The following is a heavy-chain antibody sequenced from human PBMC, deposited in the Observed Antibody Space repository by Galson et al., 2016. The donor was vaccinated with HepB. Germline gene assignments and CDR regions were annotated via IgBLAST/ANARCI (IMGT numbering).Heavy chain of an antibody. Sequence: LRLSCAASGFSFRSYSMNWVRQAPGKGLEWIGEINHSGNIRYNPSLKSRVIISLDTSKKQFSLKLSSVTAADTAMYYCTREDFSIHWFDPWGQGTLVTVSS. CDR2: INHSGNI. J-gene: IGHJ5*02. CDR3: TREDFSIHWFDP. D-gene: IGHD3/OR15-3a*01. CDR1: GFSFRSYS. V-gene: IGHV4-34*01.